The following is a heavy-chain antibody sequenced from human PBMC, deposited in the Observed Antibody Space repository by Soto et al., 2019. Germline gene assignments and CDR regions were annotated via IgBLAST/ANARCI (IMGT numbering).Heavy chain of an antibody. CDR1: GFTFSSYA. CDR2: ISGSGGST. CDR3: ASQIVAVLVGARVGFDY. J-gene: IGHJ4*02. D-gene: IGHD5-12*01. Sequence: GGSLRLSCAASGFTFSSYAMSWVRQAPGKGLEWVSAISGSGGSTYYADSVKGRFTISRDNSKNTLYLQMNSLRAEDTAVYYCASQIVAVLVGARVGFDYWGQGTLVTVSS. V-gene: IGHV3-23*01.